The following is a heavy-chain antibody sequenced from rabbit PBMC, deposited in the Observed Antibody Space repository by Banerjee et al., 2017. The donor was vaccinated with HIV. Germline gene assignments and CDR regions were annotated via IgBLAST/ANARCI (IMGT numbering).Heavy chain of an antibody. Sequence: QEQLVESGGGLVQPEGSLTLTCTASGFSFSSSYYICWVRQAPGKGLEWIACIYAGRSGTTDYASWAKGRFTISKTSSTTVTLQMTSLTVADTATYFCARDPVVLVAGGYDLWGQGTLVTVS. V-gene: IGHV1S45*01. CDR1: GFSFSSSYY. J-gene: IGHJ4*01. D-gene: IGHD4-2*01. CDR3: ARDPVVLVAGGYDL. CDR2: IYAGRSGTT.